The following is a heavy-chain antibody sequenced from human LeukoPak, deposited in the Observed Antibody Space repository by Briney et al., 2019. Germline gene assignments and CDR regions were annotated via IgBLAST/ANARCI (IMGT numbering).Heavy chain of an antibody. CDR1: GFTFSGYG. J-gene: IGHJ5*02. CDR2: IWYDGSNK. CDR3: ARDMGSSSWFDP. V-gene: IGHV3-33*01. D-gene: IGHD6-13*01. Sequence: PGMSLRLSCAASGFTFSGYGMHWVRQAPGKGLEWVADIWYDGSNKYYADSVKGRFTISRDNSKNTLYLQLNSLRAEDTAVYYCARDMGSSSWFDPWGQGTLVTVSS.